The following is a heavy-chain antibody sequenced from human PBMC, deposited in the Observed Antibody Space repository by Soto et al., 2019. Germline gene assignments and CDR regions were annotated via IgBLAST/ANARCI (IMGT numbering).Heavy chain of an antibody. Sequence: GGSLRLSCAASGFTFSSYAMSWVRQAPGKGLEWVAVISYDGSNKYYADSIKGRFTISRDNSKNTLSLQMNSLRPEDMAVYYCARGFDSDPDYFDYWGQGTLVTVSS. J-gene: IGHJ4*02. CDR2: ISYDGSNK. V-gene: IGHV3-30-3*01. CDR1: GFTFSSYA. D-gene: IGHD3-9*01. CDR3: ARGFDSDPDYFDY.